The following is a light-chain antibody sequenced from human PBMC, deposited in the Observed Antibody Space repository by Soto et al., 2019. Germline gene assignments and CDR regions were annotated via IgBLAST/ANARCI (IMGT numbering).Light chain of an antibody. CDR2: DAS. Sequence: DIPMTQSPSSLSASVGDRVTITCQASQDMSNYLNWYQQKPGKAPKLLIYDASNLETGVPSRFSGSGSGTDFTFTISSLQPEDIATYYCQQYDNLSLTFGGGTKVEIK. J-gene: IGKJ4*01. CDR1: QDMSNY. V-gene: IGKV1-33*01. CDR3: QQYDNLSLT.